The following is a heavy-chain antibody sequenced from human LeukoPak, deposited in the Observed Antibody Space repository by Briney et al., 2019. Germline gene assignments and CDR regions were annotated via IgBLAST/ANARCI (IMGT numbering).Heavy chain of an antibody. V-gene: IGHV3-11*01. Sequence: PGGSLRLSCAASGFRFSDYYMSWIRQAPGKGLEWVSSISRGGNSKYSAESVKGRFTISRDNAKNSVDLQMDSLRPEDTAVYYCARDQFLDSWGQGTLVTVSS. CDR3: ARDQFLDS. J-gene: IGHJ4*02. CDR1: GFRFSDYY. CDR2: ISRGGNSK.